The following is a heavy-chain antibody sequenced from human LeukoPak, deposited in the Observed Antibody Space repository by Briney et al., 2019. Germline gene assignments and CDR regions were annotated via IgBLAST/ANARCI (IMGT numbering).Heavy chain of an antibody. Sequence: GGSLRLSCAASGFTFSDYYMTWIRQAPGKGLEWVSYISSSDNTIYYADSVKGRFTISRDNAKKSLYLQMNSLRAEDTAVYYCAKDLGIGGSGSYYGFDYWGQGTLVTVSS. D-gene: IGHD3-10*01. CDR3: AKDLGIGGSGSYYGFDY. CDR2: ISSSDNTI. V-gene: IGHV3-11*01. CDR1: GFTFSDYY. J-gene: IGHJ4*02.